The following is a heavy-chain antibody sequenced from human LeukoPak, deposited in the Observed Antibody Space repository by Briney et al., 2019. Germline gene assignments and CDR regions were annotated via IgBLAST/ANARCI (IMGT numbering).Heavy chain of an antibody. CDR1: GFTFSSYS. Sequence: PGGSLRLSCAASGFTFSSYSMNWVRQAPGKGLEWVSYISSRSATIYYADSVKGRFTISRDNAKNSLYLQMNSLRAEDTAVYYCARDPLSSSSFDLRGQGTLVTVSS. J-gene: IGHJ4*02. CDR3: ARDPLSSSSFDL. CDR2: ISSRSATI. V-gene: IGHV3-48*01. D-gene: IGHD6-13*01.